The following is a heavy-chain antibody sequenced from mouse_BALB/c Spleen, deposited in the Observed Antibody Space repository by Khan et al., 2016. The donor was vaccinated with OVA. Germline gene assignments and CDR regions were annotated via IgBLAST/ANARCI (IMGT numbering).Heavy chain of an antibody. CDR3: ARLEDI. CDR1: GFSLTSNG. D-gene: IGHD1-3*01. Sequence: VQLQESGPGLVAPSQSLSITCTVSGFSLTSNGVHGVRQPPGKGLEGLGVIWAGGSTTYNSALMSRLSISKDNSKSQVFLNMNSLQTDDTAMYYCARLEDIWGQGTTLTVSS. V-gene: IGHV2-9*02. CDR2: IWAGGST. J-gene: IGHJ2*01.